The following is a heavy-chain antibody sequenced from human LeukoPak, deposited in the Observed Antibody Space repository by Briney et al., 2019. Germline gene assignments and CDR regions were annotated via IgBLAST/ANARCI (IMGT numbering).Heavy chain of an antibody. V-gene: IGHV4-59*01. CDR1: GGSISTYY. Sequence: PSETLSLTCTVSGGSISTYYWSWIRQAPGKGLEWIGYINYSGSTDYNPSLKSRVTISVDTSKNQLSLKMRPVTAADTAVYYCAREYSSFEYWGQGTLVTVSS. CDR2: INYSGST. D-gene: IGHD6-13*01. CDR3: AREYSSFEY. J-gene: IGHJ4*02.